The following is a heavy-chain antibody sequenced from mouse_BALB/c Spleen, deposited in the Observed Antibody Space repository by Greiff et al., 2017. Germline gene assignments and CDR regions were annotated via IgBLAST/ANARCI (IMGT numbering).Heavy chain of an antibody. CDR1: GFSLTGYG. D-gene: IGHD2-4*01. CDR2: IWGDGST. Sequence: VNVVESGPGLVAPSQSLSITCTVSGFSLTGYGVNWVRQPPGKGLEWLGMIWGDGSTDYNSALKSRLSISKDNSKSQVFLKMNSLQTDDTARYYCARGRYDYDRGFAYWGQGTLVTVSA. V-gene: IGHV2-6-7*01. CDR3: ARGRYDYDRGFAY. J-gene: IGHJ3*01.